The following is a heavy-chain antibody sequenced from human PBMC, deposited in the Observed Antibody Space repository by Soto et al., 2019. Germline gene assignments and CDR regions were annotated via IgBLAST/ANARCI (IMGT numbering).Heavy chain of an antibody. D-gene: IGHD2-8*01. CDR2: IYYDGSNR. Sequence: GGSLRLSCAASGFTFGTYAMHWVRQAPGKGLEWVAVIYYDGSNRYYGDAVKGRFTISRDNSKGTLYLQMSSLRAEDTAVYYCARDFCTNGVCYYFFDYWGHGTLVTVSS. V-gene: IGHV3-33*01. CDR1: GFTFGTYA. J-gene: IGHJ4*01. CDR3: ARDFCTNGVCYYFFDY.